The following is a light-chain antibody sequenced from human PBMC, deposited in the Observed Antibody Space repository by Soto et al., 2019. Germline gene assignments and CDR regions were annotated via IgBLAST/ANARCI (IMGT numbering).Light chain of an antibody. CDR2: GDS. CDR3: QSYDSSLSVLYV. Sequence: SVLTQPPSVSGAPGQRVTISCTGSRSNIGPGYDVHWYQQLPVTAPKLLIHGDSNRPSGVPDRFSGSKSGTSASLAITGLQAEDEADYYCQSYDSSLSVLYVFGTGTKVTVL. J-gene: IGLJ1*01. CDR1: RSNIGPGYD. V-gene: IGLV1-40*01.